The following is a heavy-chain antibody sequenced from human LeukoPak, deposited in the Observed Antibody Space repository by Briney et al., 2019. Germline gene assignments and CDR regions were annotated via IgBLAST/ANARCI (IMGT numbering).Heavy chain of an antibody. V-gene: IGHV1-2*02. D-gene: IGHD3-22*01. Sequence: ASVKVSCKASGYTFTGYYMHWVRQAPGQGLEWMGCINPNSGDTNYAQKFHGRVTITRDTSISTAYMEPSRLRSTEPAVYYCPRGHLYNDSSVLGLLGGQGTLLTVSS. J-gene: IGHJ1*01. CDR3: PRGHLYNDSSVLGLL. CDR2: INPNSGDT. CDR1: GYTFTGYY.